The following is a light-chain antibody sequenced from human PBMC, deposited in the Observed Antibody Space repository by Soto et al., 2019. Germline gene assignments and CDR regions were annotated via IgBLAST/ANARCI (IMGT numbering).Light chain of an antibody. V-gene: IGLV3-21*04. J-gene: IGLJ1*01. CDR1: NIGSKS. Sequence: SYALTQPPSVSVAPGKTARITCGGNNIGSKSVHWYQQKPGQAPVLVIYYDSDRPSGTPERFSGSNSGNTATLTISRVEAGDEADYYCQVWDSSSDHYVFGTGTKVTVL. CDR3: QVWDSSSDHYV. CDR2: YDS.